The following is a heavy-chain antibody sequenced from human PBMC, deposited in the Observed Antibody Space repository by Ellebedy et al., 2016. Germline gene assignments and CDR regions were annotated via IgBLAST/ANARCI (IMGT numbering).Heavy chain of an antibody. CDR3: ARESRGVVVLPDAKYFHHYMDV. Sequence: SETLSLXCSVSGGSISSNTYYWGWIRQPPGKGLEWIGSMSYRGSSYYKSSLKSRVTISIDTSKKQFSLKLSSVTAADTAVYYCARESRGVVVLPDAKYFHHYMDVWGEGTTVTVSS. J-gene: IGHJ6*03. V-gene: IGHV4-39*07. D-gene: IGHD2-2*01. CDR2: MSYRGSS. CDR1: GGSISSNTYY.